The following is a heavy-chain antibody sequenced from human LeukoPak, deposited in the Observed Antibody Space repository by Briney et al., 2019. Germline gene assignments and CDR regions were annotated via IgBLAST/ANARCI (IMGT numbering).Heavy chain of an antibody. CDR2: IIPIFGTA. CDR3: ASLRSYSDAFDI. CDR1: GGTFSSYA. Sequence: SVKVSCKASGGTFSSYAISWVRQAPGQGLEWMGGIIPIFGTANYAQKFQGRVTITADESTSTAYMELSSLRSEDTAVYYCASLRSYSDAFDIWGQGTMVTVSS. D-gene: IGHD2-21*01. V-gene: IGHV1-69*13. J-gene: IGHJ3*02.